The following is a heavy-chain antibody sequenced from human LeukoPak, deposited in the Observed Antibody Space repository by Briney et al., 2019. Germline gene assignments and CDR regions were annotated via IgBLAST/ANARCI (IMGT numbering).Heavy chain of an antibody. CDR1: GFTFSSYD. CDR3: ARGIPGYSYGYDY. Sequence: GGSLRLSCAASGFTFSSYDMHWVRQATGKGLEWVSAIGTAGDTYYPGSVKGRFTISRENAKNSLCLQMNSLRAGDTAVYYCARGIPGYSYGYDYWGQGTLVTVSS. D-gene: IGHD5-18*01. V-gene: IGHV3-13*01. CDR2: IGTAGDT. J-gene: IGHJ4*02.